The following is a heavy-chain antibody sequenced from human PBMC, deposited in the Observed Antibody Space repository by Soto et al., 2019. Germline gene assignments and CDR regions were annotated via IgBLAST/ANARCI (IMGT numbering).Heavy chain of an antibody. CDR2: ISGSGGST. J-gene: IGHJ6*02. Sequence: GGSLRLSCAASGFTFSSFAMTWVRQAPGKGLEWVSLISGSGGSTYSADSVKGRFTISRDNSKNTLFLQMSSLRAEDTAIYYCAKVRSPYYYYAMDVWGQGTTVTVSS. V-gene: IGHV3-23*01. CDR3: AKVRSPYYYYAMDV. D-gene: IGHD3-10*01. CDR1: GFTFSSFA.